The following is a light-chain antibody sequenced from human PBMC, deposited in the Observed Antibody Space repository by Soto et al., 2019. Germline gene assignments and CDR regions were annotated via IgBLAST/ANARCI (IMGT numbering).Light chain of an antibody. J-gene: IGKJ1*01. CDR1: QSVSSSY. V-gene: IGKV3-20*01. CDR2: GAS. CDR3: QQYGSSPWT. Sequence: VWTQSPVTLSLSQGERATLSCRASQSVSSSYLAWYQQKPGQAPRLLIYGASSRATGIPDRFSGSGSGTDFTLTISRLEPEDFAVYYCQQYGSSPWTFGQGTKVDIK.